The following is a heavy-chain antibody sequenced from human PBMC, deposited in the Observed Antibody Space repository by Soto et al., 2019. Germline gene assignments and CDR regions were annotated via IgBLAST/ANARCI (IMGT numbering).Heavy chain of an antibody. V-gene: IGHV6-1*01. J-gene: IGHJ5*02. D-gene: IGHD6-19*01. CDR1: GDSVSTNSAT. CDR3: ARAFSGWENNCFDP. CDR2: TYYRSKWYN. Sequence: SQTLSLTCAISGDSVSTNSATWDWIRQSPSRGLEWLGRTYYRSKWYNDYAVSVKSRITINPDTSKNQFSLQLNSVTPEDTAVYYCARAFSGWENNCFDPGGQETLVTVPS.